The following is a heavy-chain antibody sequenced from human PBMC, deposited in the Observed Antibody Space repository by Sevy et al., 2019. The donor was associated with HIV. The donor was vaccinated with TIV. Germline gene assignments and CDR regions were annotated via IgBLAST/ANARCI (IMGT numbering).Heavy chain of an antibody. CDR2: LTSDGDYT. CDR1: GFRFDDYA. Sequence: GGSLRLSCAASGFRFDDYAMHWVRQVPGQGLEWVSLLTSDGDYTYYADSVKGRFTISRDNSRNSLFLQMNSLRPEDTAFYYCAKDKLMGRGHFRDSSGYIDFWGQGTLVTVSS. D-gene: IGHD3-22*01. J-gene: IGHJ4*02. CDR3: AKDKLMGRGHFRDSSGYIDF. V-gene: IGHV3-43D*04.